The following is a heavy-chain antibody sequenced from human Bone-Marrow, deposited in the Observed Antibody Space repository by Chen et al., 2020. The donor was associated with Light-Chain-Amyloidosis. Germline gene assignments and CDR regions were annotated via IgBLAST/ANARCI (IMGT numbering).Heavy chain of an antibody. CDR2: ISSGGGST. D-gene: IGHD1-26*01. Sequence: LESGGGLIQPGGSLRLSCAASGFTFNTHALSWVRQAPGKGLEWVSAISSGGGSTYYADSVNGRFTISRDNSRNTLYLQMNSLRVEDTAVYYCAKVWYASGTYFENWGQGTLVTVSS. CDR1: GFTFNTHA. V-gene: IGHV3-23*01. J-gene: IGHJ4*02. CDR3: AKVWYASGTYFEN.